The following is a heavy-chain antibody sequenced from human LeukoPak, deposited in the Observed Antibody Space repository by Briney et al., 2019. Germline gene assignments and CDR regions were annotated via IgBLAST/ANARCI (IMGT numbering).Heavy chain of an antibody. CDR2: IYYSGST. Sequence: PSETLSLTCSVSGGSIISSNYYWSWIRQPPGKGLEWIGYIYYSGSTNYNPSLKSRVTMSVDTSKTQFSLKLTSVTAADTAVYYCAGSRDGYSDYWGQGTLVTVSS. CDR1: GGSIISSNYY. D-gene: IGHD5-24*01. J-gene: IGHJ4*02. V-gene: IGHV4-61*01. CDR3: AGSRDGYSDY.